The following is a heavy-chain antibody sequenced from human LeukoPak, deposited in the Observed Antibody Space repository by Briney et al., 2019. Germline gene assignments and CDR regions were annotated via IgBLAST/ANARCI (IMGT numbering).Heavy chain of an antibody. CDR2: ISGSGGST. CDR1: GFTFSSYA. V-gene: IGHV3-23*01. D-gene: IGHD2-2*02. J-gene: IGHJ4*02. Sequence: TGGSLRLSCAASGFTFSSYAMSWVRQAPGEGLEWVSAISGSGGSTYYADSVKGRFTISRDNSKNTLYLQMNSLRAEDTAVYYCAKALVPAAIRGDYWGQGTLVTVSS. CDR3: AKALVPAAIRGDY.